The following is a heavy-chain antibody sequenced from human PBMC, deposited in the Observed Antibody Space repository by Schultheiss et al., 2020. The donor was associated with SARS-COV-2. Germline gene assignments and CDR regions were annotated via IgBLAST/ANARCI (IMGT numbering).Heavy chain of an antibody. CDR3: ARGEDIVVVPVYYYYGMDV. CDR2: INPNSGGT. D-gene: IGHD2-2*01. V-gene: IGHV1-2*02. Sequence: VSVKVSCKASGYTFTGYYMHWVRQAPGQGLEWMGWINPNSGGTNYAQKFQGRVTMTRDTSISTAYMELSRLRSDDTAVYYCARGEDIVVVPVYYYYGMDVWGQGTTVTVSS. J-gene: IGHJ6*02. CDR1: GYTFTGYY.